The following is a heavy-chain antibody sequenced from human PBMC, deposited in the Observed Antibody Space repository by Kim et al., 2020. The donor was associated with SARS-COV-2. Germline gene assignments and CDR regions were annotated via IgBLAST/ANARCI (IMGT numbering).Heavy chain of an antibody. CDR3: ARGRGYSYGRGAPWAFDI. CDR2: INHSGST. CDR1: GGSFSGYY. J-gene: IGHJ3*02. Sequence: SETLSLTCAVYGGSFSGYYWSWIRQPPGKGLEWIGEINHSGSTNYNPSLKSRVTTSVDTSKNQFSLKLSSVTAADTAVYYCARGRGYSYGRGAPWAFDIWGQGTMVTVSS. D-gene: IGHD5-18*01. V-gene: IGHV4-34*01.